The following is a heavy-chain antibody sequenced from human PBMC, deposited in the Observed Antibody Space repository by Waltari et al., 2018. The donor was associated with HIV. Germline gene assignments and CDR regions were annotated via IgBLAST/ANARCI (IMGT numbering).Heavy chain of an antibody. CDR2: ISSSSSTI. CDR3: AREAYYDDSSGPYFDY. Sequence: EVQLVESGGGLVHPGGSLRLSCAASGFTFTSYGMNGVRPAHGEGLELGSFISSSSSTIYYADSVNGPTTLSRDNAKNSLYLQMNSRRAEDTAVYYCAREAYYDDSSGPYFDYWGQGTLVTVSS. V-gene: IGHV3-48*01. J-gene: IGHJ4*02. CDR1: GFTFTSYG. D-gene: IGHD3-22*01.